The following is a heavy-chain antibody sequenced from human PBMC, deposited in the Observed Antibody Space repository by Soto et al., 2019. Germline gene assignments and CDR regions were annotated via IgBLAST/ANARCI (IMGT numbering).Heavy chain of an antibody. CDR2: IYDTGISGYTPST. CDR3: ARGEDAFFYYGLDV. V-gene: IGHV4-59*01. J-gene: IGHJ6*02. Sequence: SETLSLTCTVSGGSITSSYWSWIRRPPGKGLEWIAYIYDTGISGYTPSTSYNPSLKSRVTMSVDTSKSQFSLKLTSVTAAETAVYYCARGEDAFFYYGLDVWGQGITVTVSS. CDR1: GGSITSSY.